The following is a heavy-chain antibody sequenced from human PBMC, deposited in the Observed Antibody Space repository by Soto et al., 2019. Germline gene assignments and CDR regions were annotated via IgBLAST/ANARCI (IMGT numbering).Heavy chain of an antibody. D-gene: IGHD3-22*01. CDR3: ARDVPLNYYDSTYSYYALDV. Sequence: QVQLVQSGAEVKKPGSWVKVSCKASGGAFSGHAISWLRQAPGQGLEWMGQIIPFSKGTKYAQKFQGRVTITADDTTSTAYMDLSRLTSEDTAVYYCARDVPLNYYDSTYSYYALDVWGQGTTVTVSS. J-gene: IGHJ6*02. V-gene: IGHV1-69*01. CDR1: GGAFSGHA. CDR2: IIPFSKGT.